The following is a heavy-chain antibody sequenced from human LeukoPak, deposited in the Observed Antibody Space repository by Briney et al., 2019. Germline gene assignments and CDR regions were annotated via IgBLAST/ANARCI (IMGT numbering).Heavy chain of an antibody. V-gene: IGHV1-3*01. CDR3: ARDQGLSMVQGVHDY. J-gene: IGHJ4*02. Sequence: GASVKVSCKASGYTFTTYTIHWVRQAPGQRLEWMGWINGDNGNTRYSQKFQGRVTITRDTSASTAYMELSSLRSEDTTVYYCARDQGLSMVQGVHDYWGQGTLVTVSS. CDR2: INGDNGNT. CDR1: GYTFTTYT. D-gene: IGHD3-10*01.